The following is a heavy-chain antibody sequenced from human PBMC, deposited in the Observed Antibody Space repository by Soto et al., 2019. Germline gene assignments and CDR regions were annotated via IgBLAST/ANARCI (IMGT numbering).Heavy chain of an antibody. CDR3: AKELAPFEH. Sequence: SLRLSLAASRFTFTTYAMSWVRLAPGKGLEWVAARSNSGEYTYYANSVKGRFTISRDKSRNTLYLQMDNLGADGTALYSCAKELAPFEHWGRGTLVTVSS. J-gene: IGHJ4*02. D-gene: IGHD5-12*01. CDR1: RFTFTTYA. V-gene: IGHV3-23*01. CDR2: RSNSGEYT.